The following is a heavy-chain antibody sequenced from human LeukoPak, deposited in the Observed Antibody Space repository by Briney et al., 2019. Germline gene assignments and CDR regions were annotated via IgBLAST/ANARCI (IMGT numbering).Heavy chain of an antibody. CDR3: ARDAVSDYDILTGPLSY. CDR2: IIPIFGTA. J-gene: IGHJ4*02. CDR1: GGTLSSYA. Sequence: ASVKVSCKASGGTLSSYAISWVRQAPGQGLEWMGGIIPIFGTANYAQKFQGRVTITADESTSTAYMELSSLRSEDTAVYYCARDAVSDYDILTGPLSYWGQGTLVTVSS. D-gene: IGHD3-9*01. V-gene: IGHV1-69*13.